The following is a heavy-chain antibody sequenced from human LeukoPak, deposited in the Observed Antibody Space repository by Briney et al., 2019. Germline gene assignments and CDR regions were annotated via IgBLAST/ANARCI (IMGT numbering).Heavy chain of an antibody. V-gene: IGHV3-7*01. CDR2: IKQDGSDK. Sequence: GRSLSLSCAASGFTFSSYWMSWVRQAPGKGLEWVANIKQDGSDKYYVDSVKGRFTISRDNAKNSLYLQMNSLRAEDTAVYYCARDYYDSSGYTLRANWGQGTLVTVSS. J-gene: IGHJ4*02. CDR3: ARDYYDSSGYTLRAN. CDR1: GFTFSSYW. D-gene: IGHD3-22*01.